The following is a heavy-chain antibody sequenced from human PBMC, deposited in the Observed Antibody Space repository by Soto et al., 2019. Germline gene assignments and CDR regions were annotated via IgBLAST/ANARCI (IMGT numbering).Heavy chain of an antibody. CDR2: IYVGDNT. CDR1: GFTVSSKF. D-gene: IGHD6-19*01. Sequence: EVQLVETGGGLIQPGGSLRLSCEGSGFTVSSKFMNWVRQTPGKGLEWVSVIYVGDNTYYADSVKGRFTISRDNAENTVYLQMNSLRAEDTAVYYCARDGSRTSSRPIWYFDLWGRGTLVTVSS. J-gene: IGHJ2*01. CDR3: ARDGSRTSSRPIWYFDL. V-gene: IGHV3-53*02.